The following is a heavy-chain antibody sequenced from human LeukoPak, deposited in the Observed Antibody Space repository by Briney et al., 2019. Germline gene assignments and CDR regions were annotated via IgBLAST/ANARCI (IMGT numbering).Heavy chain of an antibody. CDR3: ARYYDSSGLFDY. D-gene: IGHD3-22*01. J-gene: IGHJ4*02. CDR1: GGSISSSSYS. CDR2: IYYSGST. Sequence: SETLSLTCTVSGGSISSSSYSWGWIRQPPGKGLEWIGSIYYSGSTYYNPSLKSRVTISVDTSKNQFSLKLSSVTAADTAVYYCARYYDSSGLFDYWGQGTLVTVSS. V-gene: IGHV4-39*01.